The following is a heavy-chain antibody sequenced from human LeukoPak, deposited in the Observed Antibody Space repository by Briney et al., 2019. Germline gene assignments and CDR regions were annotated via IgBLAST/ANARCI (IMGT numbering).Heavy chain of an antibody. CDR1: GFTFSNQP. V-gene: IGHV3-64D*06. J-gene: IGHJ6*02. CDR3: VRDSNGMDV. CDR2: ISNNGGST. Sequence: GGSLRLSCAASGFTFSNQPMHWVRQAPGKGLGYVSTISNNGGSTYYADSVKGRFTISRDNSKNTLYLQMSSLRGEDTAVYYCVRDSNGMDVWGQGTTVTVSS.